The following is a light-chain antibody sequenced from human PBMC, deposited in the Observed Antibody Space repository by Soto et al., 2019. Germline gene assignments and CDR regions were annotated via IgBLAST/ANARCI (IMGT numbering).Light chain of an antibody. CDR2: SAS. V-gene: IGKV1-17*02. CDR3: LQHNTYPLT. CDR1: QGLGND. Sequence: DIQMTQSPSSLSASVGDRVTITCRASQGLGNDLGWYQHNPGKAPKRLIYSASTLQSGVPSRFSGSGSGTEFTLTICNLQPEDFATYYCLQHNTYPLTFGGGTKVEIK. J-gene: IGKJ4*01.